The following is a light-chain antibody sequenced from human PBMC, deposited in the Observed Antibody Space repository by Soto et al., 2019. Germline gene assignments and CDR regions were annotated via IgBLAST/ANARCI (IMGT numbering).Light chain of an antibody. J-gene: IGLJ2*01. CDR1: NIGSKS. V-gene: IGLV3-21*04. Sequence: SYELTQAPSVSVAPGKTSRITCGGNNIGSKSVHWYQQKSGQAPVLVIFYDSDRPSGIPERFSGSNSGNTATLIINRVEAGDEADYYCQVWDSSRNHVIFGGRTKLTVL. CDR3: QVWDSSRNHVI. CDR2: YDS.